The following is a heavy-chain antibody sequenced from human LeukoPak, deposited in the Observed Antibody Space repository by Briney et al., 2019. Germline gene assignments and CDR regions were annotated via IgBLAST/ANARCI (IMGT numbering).Heavy chain of an antibody. J-gene: IGHJ4*02. D-gene: IGHD1-26*01. CDR3: ASIRGTLGY. CDR1: GFTFGDHF. Sequence: SGGSLRLSCAASGFTFGDHFMDRVRQAPGKGLEWVGRIKNKANSYITQYAASMEGRFTISRDDSKNSLYLQMSSLKTEDTAMYYCASIRGTLGYWGQGTVVTVSS. V-gene: IGHV3-72*01. CDR2: IKNKANSYIT.